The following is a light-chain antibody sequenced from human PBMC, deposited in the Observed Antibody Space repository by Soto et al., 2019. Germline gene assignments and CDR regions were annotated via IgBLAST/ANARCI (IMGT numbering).Light chain of an antibody. CDR2: RAS. J-gene: IGKJ1*01. Sequence: DIQMTQFPSTLPASVGDTVTITCRASQTVDTWLAWYQQKPGKAPSLLIYRASSLESGVPSRFSGSGSGTEFTLTIRSLQPHDFASYYCQQYNNYPRTFGQGTKVEVK. CDR1: QTVDTW. V-gene: IGKV1-5*03. CDR3: QQYNNYPRT.